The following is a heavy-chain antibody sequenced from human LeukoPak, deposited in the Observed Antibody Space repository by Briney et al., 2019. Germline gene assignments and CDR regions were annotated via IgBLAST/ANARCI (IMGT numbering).Heavy chain of an antibody. Sequence: GESLKISCKGSGYSFTSYWIGWVRQMPGKGLEWMGIIYPGDSDTRYSPSFEGQVTISADKSIRTAYLQWSSLKASDTAIYYCAGRARWYQKAFDIWGQGTMVTVSS. CDR3: AGRARWYQKAFDI. D-gene: IGHD2-15*01. CDR2: IYPGDSDT. J-gene: IGHJ3*02. CDR1: GYSFTSYW. V-gene: IGHV5-51*01.